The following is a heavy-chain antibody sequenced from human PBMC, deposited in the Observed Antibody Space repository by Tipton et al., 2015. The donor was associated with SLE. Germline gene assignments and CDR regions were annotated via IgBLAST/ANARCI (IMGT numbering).Heavy chain of an antibody. Sequence: LSLTCAASGFTLRSYTMNWVRQAPGKGLEWVSSISGDSSYIFYADSLKGRFTISRDNAKNSLYLQMNSLRAEDTAVYYCAKGFYYGAFDIWGQGTMVTVSS. J-gene: IGHJ3*02. D-gene: IGHD3-10*01. CDR1: GFTLRSYT. CDR3: AKGFYYGAFDI. CDR2: ISGDSSYI. V-gene: IGHV3-21*01.